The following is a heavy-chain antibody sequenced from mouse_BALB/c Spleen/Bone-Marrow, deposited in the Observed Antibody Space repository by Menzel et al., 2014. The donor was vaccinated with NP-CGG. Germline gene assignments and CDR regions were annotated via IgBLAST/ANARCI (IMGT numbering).Heavy chain of an antibody. D-gene: IGHD2-14*01. CDR2: INPDNGDT. V-gene: IGHV1-18*01. Sequence: VQLQQSGPELVKPGASMNISCKASGYSFTGYTMNWVKQSHGKNLEWIGLINPDNGDTSCNQKFKGKATLTIDKSSSTAYMELLSLTSGDPAVYYCARYYRYDFDYWGQGTTLTVSS. J-gene: IGHJ2*01. CDR1: GYSFTGYT. CDR3: ARYYRYDFDY.